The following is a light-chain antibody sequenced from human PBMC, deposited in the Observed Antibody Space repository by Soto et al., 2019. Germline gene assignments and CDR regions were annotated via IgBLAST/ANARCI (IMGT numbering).Light chain of an antibody. Sequence: QSVLTQPPSASGSPGQSVAISCTGTSSDVGSYNYVSWYQQHPGKAPKLMIYEVTKRPSGVPDRFSGSKSGNTASLTVSGLHDDDDDYYCCSSYAGSSNVFGTGTKLTVL. CDR1: SSDVGSYNY. CDR2: EVT. CDR3: SSYAGSSNV. J-gene: IGLJ1*01. V-gene: IGLV2-8*01.